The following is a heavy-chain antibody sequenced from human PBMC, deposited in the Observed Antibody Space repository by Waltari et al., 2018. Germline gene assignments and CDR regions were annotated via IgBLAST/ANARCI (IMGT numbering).Heavy chain of an antibody. Sequence: QVQLQESGPGLVKPSETLSLTCTVSGGSISSYYWSWIRQPPGKGLEWIGYIYYSGSTNYNPSLKSRVTISVDTSKNQFSLKLSSVTAADTAVYYCARDGDYGGNSRYFQHWGQGTLVTVSS. D-gene: IGHD4-17*01. J-gene: IGHJ1*01. CDR2: IYYSGST. CDR1: GGSISSYY. CDR3: ARDGDYGGNSRYFQH. V-gene: IGHV4-59*01.